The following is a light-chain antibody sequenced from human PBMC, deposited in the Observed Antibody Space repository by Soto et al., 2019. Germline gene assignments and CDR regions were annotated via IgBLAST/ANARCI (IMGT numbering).Light chain of an antibody. CDR2: GNT. J-gene: IGLJ1*01. CDR3: QSYDSSLSGDV. Sequence: QSVLPQPHSVSGAPGQRVTLSCTGGSSNIGTGYDEHWYQQLPGTAPKLLIYGNTNQPSGDPYRVSGSLPRTSVTLAITGLHAEDEAAYDGQSYDSSLSGDVFGTGTELAV. V-gene: IGLV1-40*01. CDR1: SSNIGTGYD.